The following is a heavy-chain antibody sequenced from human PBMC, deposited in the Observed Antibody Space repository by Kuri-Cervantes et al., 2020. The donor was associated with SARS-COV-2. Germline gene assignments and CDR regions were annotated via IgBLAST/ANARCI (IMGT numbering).Heavy chain of an antibody. J-gene: IGHJ4*02. Sequence: GGSLRLSCAASGFTVSSNYMSWVRQAPGKGLEWVSVIYSGGSTYYADSVKGRFTISRDNSKNTLHLQMNSLRAEDTAVYYCARVISGYCTNGVCPYYFDYWGQGTLVTVSS. CDR2: IYSGGST. CDR1: GFTVSSNY. V-gene: IGHV3-66*01. D-gene: IGHD2-8*01. CDR3: ARVISGYCTNGVCPYYFDY.